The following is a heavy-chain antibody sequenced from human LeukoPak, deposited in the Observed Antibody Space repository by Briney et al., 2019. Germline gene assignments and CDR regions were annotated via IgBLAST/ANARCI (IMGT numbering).Heavy chain of an antibody. CDR2: ISYDGSNK. Sequence: PGRSLRLSCAASGFTFSSYAMHWVRQAPGKGLEWVAAISYDGSNKYYADSVKGRFTISRDNSKSTLYLQMNSLRAEDTAVYYCAREVFSLGRASDYWGQGTLVTVSS. V-gene: IGHV3-30*01. CDR3: AREVFSLGRASDY. CDR1: GFTFSSYA. D-gene: IGHD3-9*01. J-gene: IGHJ4*02.